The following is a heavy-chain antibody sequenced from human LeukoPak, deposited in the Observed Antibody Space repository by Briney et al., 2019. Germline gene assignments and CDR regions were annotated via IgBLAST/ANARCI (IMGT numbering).Heavy chain of an antibody. CDR2: VYTDGRT. D-gene: IGHD1-1*01. CDR3: TRGSPTVSAGYN. CDR1: GFTVNRDY. Sequence: GESLRLSCAASGFTVNRDYMSWVRQSPGKGLEWVSVVYTDGRTFYADSVKGRFTISRDDSKNTMFLQMNSLRAEDTAIYFCTRGSPTVSAGYNWGRGTVVTVSS. V-gene: IGHV3-53*01. J-gene: IGHJ4*02.